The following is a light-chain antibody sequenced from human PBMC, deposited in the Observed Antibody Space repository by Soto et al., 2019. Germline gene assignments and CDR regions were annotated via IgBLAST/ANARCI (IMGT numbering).Light chain of an antibody. CDR3: QQRSNWPPL. CDR1: QSVSSY. Sequence: EIVLTQSPATLSLSPEERATLSCRASQSVSSYLAWYQQKPGQAPRLLIYDASNRATGIPARFSGSGSGTDFTLTISSLEPEDCAVYYCQQRSNWPPLFGGGTKVEIK. V-gene: IGKV3-11*01. J-gene: IGKJ4*01. CDR2: DAS.